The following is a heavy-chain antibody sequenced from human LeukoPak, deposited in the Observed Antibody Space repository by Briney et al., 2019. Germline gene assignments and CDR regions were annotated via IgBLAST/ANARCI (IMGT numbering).Heavy chain of an antibody. V-gene: IGHV3-21*04. CDR2: ISSSSSYI. D-gene: IGHD1-26*01. CDR1: GFTFSSYS. Sequence: GGSLRLSCAASGFTFSSYSMNWVRQAPGKGLEWVSSISSSSSYIYYADSVKGRFTISRDNAKNSLYLQMNSLRSEDTAVYYCASPLGSGSYSPFGYWGQGTLVTVSS. CDR3: ASPLGSGSYSPFGY. J-gene: IGHJ4*02.